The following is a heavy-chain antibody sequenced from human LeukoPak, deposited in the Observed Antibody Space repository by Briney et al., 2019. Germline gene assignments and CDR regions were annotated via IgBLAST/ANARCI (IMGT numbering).Heavy chain of an antibody. D-gene: IGHD5-18*01. J-gene: IGHJ4*02. V-gene: IGHV3-48*04. CDR3: ARGAYGYVALVDY. CDR1: GFIFSSHS. CDR2: IGSSSGTI. Sequence: PGGSLRLSYAASGFIFSSHSMNWVRQAPGKGLEWVSYIGSSSGTIYYADSVKGRFTISRDNAKNSLYLQMNSLRAEDSAVYFCARGAYGYVALVDYWGQGTLVTVSS.